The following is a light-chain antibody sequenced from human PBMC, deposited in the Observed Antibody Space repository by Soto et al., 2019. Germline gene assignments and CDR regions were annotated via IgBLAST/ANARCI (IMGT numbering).Light chain of an antibody. CDR1: QGISNY. Sequence: DIQMTQSPSSLSASVEDRVTITFRASQGISNYLAWYDQKPGKVPKLLIYAASTMQSGVPSRFSCSRSRTHFTLTISGLQPEDVATEHSQKYNTAHLTFGPGTNVDIK. V-gene: IGKV1-27*01. CDR2: AAS. CDR3: QKYNTAHLT. J-gene: IGKJ3*01.